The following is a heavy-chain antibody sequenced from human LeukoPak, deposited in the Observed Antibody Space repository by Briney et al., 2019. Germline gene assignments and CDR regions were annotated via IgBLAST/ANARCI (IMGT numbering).Heavy chain of an antibody. CDR1: GFTFTTNA. CDR3: TTKVGTRHIIWFDY. V-gene: IGHV3-15*01. J-gene: IGHJ4*02. Sequence: RGSLRLSCAASGFTFTTNAMSWVRQAPGKGLEWVGLIKSKGDGGTIDYAAPVKGRFTISRDDSKNTVYLQMNSLKAEDTAVYYCTTKVGTRHIIWFDYWGKGVLVTVSS. D-gene: IGHD1-1*01. CDR2: IKSKGDGGTI.